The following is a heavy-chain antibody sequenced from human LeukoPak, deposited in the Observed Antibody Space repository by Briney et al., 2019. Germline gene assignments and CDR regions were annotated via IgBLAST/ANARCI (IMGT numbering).Heavy chain of an antibody. CDR2: IYYSGST. Sequence: SETLSLTCTVSGGSISGYYWSWIRQPPGKGLEWIGYIYYSGSTNYNPSLKSRVTISVDTSKNQFSLKLSSVTAADTAVYYCARAPGDWGQGTLVTVSS. V-gene: IGHV4-59*01. CDR1: GGSISGYY. D-gene: IGHD7-27*01. J-gene: IGHJ4*02. CDR3: ARAPGD.